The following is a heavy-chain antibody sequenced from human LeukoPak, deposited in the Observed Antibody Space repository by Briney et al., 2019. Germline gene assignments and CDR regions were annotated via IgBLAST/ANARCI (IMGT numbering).Heavy chain of an antibody. J-gene: IGHJ4*02. CDR1: GFTFSSYS. CDR2: ISSSSSTI. Sequence: GSLRLSCAASGFTFSSYSMNWVRQAPGKGLEWVSYISSSSSTIYYADSVKGRFTISRDNAKNSLYLQMNSLRDEDTAVYYCATDAPLYYYDGSGYPLYWGQGTLVTVSS. D-gene: IGHD3-22*01. V-gene: IGHV3-48*02. CDR3: ATDAPLYYYDGSGYPLY.